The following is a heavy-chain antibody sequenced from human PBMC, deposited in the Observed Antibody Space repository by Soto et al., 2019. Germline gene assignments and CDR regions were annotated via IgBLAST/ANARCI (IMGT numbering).Heavy chain of an antibody. CDR3: ARGREYYDSSGYYVDY. D-gene: IGHD3-22*01. CDR2: INHSGST. CDR1: GGSFSGYY. Sequence: SETLSLTCAVYGGSFSGYYWSWIRQPPVKGLEWIGEINHSGSTNYNPSLKSRVTISVDTSKNQFSLKLSSVTAADTAVYYCARGREYYDSSGYYVDYWGQGTLVTVSS. V-gene: IGHV4-34*01. J-gene: IGHJ4*02.